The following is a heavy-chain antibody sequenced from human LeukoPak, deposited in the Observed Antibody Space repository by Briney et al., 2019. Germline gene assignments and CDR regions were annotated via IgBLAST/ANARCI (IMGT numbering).Heavy chain of an antibody. D-gene: IGHD5-18*01. Sequence: GGSLRLSCTASGFTFSDYWMHWVRQAPGKGLGWVSRINSDGSRTNYADCVKGRFTISRDNAKNTVFLQMNSLRAEDAAVYYCARVITGSTYGQFDYWGQGALATVSS. CDR1: GFTFSDYW. CDR2: INSDGSRT. CDR3: ARVITGSTYGQFDY. V-gene: IGHV3-74*01. J-gene: IGHJ4*02.